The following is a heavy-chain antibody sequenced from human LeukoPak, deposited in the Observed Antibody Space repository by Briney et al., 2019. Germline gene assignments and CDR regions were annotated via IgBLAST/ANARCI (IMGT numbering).Heavy chain of an antibody. V-gene: IGHV4-39*01. CDR2: IYYSGST. D-gene: IGHD3-9*01. CDR1: GGSISSSSYY. Sequence: SETLSLTCTVSGGSISSSSYYWGWIRQPPGKGLEWIGSIYYSGSTYYNPSLKSRVTISVDTSKNQFSLKLSSVTAADTAVYYCARQPGSGILTDYWGQGTLVTVSS. J-gene: IGHJ4*02. CDR3: ARQPGSGILTDY.